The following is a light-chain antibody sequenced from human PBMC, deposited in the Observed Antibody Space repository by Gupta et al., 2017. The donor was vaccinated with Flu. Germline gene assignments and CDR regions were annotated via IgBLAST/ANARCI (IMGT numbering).Light chain of an antibody. CDR1: QSVSSSY. CDR3: QQYSRPPMYT. Sequence: TLSLSPGERATLSCRASQSVSSSYVSWYQQQPGQAPRLIFYGASSRTAGIPDWFSSSGSGTDFTPIISRLEAEDFVVYSGQQYSRPPMYTFGQGTKLEIK. CDR2: GAS. J-gene: IGKJ2*01. V-gene: IGKV3-20*01.